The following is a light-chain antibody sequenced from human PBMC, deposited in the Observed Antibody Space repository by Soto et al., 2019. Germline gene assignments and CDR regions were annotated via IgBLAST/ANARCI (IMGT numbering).Light chain of an antibody. J-gene: IGKJ1*01. CDR3: QKSSNWPRT. CDR1: QSVSSF. CDR2: DAS. V-gene: IGKV3-11*01. Sequence: EIVLTQSPATLSLSPGYRATLSCRASQSVSSFLAWYQQTPGQAPRLLIYDASNRATGVPARFSGSGYGTDFTLTISSLEPDDFAVYYCQKSSNWPRTFGQGTTLEVK.